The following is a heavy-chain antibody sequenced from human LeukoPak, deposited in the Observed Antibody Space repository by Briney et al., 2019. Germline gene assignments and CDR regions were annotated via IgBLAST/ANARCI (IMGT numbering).Heavy chain of an antibody. Sequence: PGGSLRLSCAASGFTFSSYAMSWVRQAPWKGLEWVSAISSSGGNTYYADSVKGRFTISRDNAKNSLYLQMNSLRAEDTAVYYCARDRKTAMVYFDYWGQGTLVTVSS. J-gene: IGHJ4*02. CDR3: ARDRKTAMVYFDY. CDR1: GFTFSSYA. D-gene: IGHD5-18*01. V-gene: IGHV3-23*01. CDR2: ISSSGGNT.